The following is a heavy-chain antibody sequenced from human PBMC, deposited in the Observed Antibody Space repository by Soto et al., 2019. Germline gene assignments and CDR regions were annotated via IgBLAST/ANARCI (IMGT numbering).Heavy chain of an antibody. J-gene: IGHJ5*02. D-gene: IGHD2-2*01. CDR3: ARHKEGAAAIQNNWFDP. CDR1: GCSISSSSYC. Sequence: SETLSLTCTVSGCSISSSSYCWGWIRQPPGKGLEWIGSIYYSGSTYYNPSLKSRVTISVDTSKNQFSLKLSSVTAADTAVYYCARHKEGAAAIQNNWFDPWGQGTLVTVS. CDR2: IYYSGST. V-gene: IGHV4-39*01.